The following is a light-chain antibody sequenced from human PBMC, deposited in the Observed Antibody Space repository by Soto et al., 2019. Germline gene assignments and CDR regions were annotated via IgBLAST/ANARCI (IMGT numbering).Light chain of an antibody. V-gene: IGLV2-14*01. Sequence: QSALTQPASVSGSPGQSITISCTGTISDVGGYNYVSWYQQFPGKAPKPLIYEVSNRPSGVSDRFSGSKSANTASLTISGLQADDEAVYYCSSYRSSFEVIFGGGTQLT. CDR3: SSYRSSFEVI. J-gene: IGLJ2*01. CDR2: EVS. CDR1: ISDVGGYNY.